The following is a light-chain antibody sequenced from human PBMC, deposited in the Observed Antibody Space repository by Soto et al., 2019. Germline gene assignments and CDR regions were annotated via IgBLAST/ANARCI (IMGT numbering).Light chain of an antibody. V-gene: IGKV3-20*01. CDR3: EQYGSSPT. CDR2: ATS. J-gene: IGKJ2*01. CDR1: QSPGDSY. Sequence: EIVLTQSPGTLSLSPGERATLSCRASQSPGDSYLAWYQQKPGQAPRLLLYATSRRATGIPDRFSGSGSETDFTLTISILEPEDFAVYYCEQYGSSPTFGQGTKLEIK.